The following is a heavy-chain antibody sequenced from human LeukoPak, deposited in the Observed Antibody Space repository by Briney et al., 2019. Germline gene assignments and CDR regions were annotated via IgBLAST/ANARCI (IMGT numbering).Heavy chain of an antibody. V-gene: IGHV3-7*01. J-gene: IGHJ4*02. CDR3: ARDKGVGFDY. Sequence: PGGSLGLSCAAFGLTFSSYWMSWVRQAPGKGLEWVANIKEDGSEKYYVDSVKGRFTISRDNAKNSLYLQMNSLRAEDTAVYYCARDKGVGFDYWGQGTLVTVSS. CDR1: GLTFSSYW. D-gene: IGHD1-26*01. CDR2: IKEDGSEK.